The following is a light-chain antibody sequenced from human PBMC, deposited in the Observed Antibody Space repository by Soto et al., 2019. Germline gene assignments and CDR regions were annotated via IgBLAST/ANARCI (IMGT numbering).Light chain of an antibody. CDR1: SSNIGSNT. CDR3: GTWDSSLSAGV. V-gene: IGLV1-51*02. J-gene: IGLJ3*02. CDR2: ENN. Sequence: QSVLTQPPSASGTPGQRVTISCSGSSSNIGSNTVNWYQQLPGTAPKLLIYENNKRPSGIPDRFSGSKSGTSATLGITGLQTGDEADYYCGTWDSSLSAGVFGGGTKVTVL.